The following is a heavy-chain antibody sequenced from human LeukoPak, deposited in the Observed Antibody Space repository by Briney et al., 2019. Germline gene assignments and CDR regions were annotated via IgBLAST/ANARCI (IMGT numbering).Heavy chain of an antibody. CDR3: ARGSYGSGRANY. Sequence: GGSLRLSCAASGFTVSSNYMSWVRQAPGKGLEWVSVIYSGGSTYYADSVKGRFTISRDNSKNTLCLQMNSLRAEDTAVYYCARGSYGSGRANYWGQGTLVTVSS. CDR2: IYSGGST. CDR1: GFTVSSNY. J-gene: IGHJ4*02. V-gene: IGHV3-53*01. D-gene: IGHD3-10*01.